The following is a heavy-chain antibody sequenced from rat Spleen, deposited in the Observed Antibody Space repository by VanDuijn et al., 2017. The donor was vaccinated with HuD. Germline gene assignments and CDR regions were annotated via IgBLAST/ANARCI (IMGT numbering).Heavy chain of an antibody. V-gene: IGHV2-63*01. CDR1: GFSLTSFS. Sequence: QVQLKESGPGLVQPSETLSLTCTVSGFSLTSFSISWVRQPSGKGPEWMGRMWYDGDAYYNPVLKSRLRISRDTSKNQVFLEMDSLQTDDTAIYYCSRDRGAPFDYWGQGVMVIVSS. CDR2: MWYDGDA. CDR3: SRDRGAPFDY. J-gene: IGHJ2*01. D-gene: IGHD5-1*01.